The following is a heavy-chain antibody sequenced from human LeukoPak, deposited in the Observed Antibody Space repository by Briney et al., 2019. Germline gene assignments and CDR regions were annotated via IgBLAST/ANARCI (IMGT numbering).Heavy chain of an antibody. D-gene: IGHD6-13*01. V-gene: IGHV3-23*01. J-gene: IGHJ4*02. Sequence: GGSLRLSCAASGFTLSSYAMSWVRQAPGKGLEWVSVISESGGRTYNVDSVKGRFTISRDNSKATLYLQMNSLRAEDTAVYYCAKDRESSSWYDYWGQGTLVTVSS. CDR3: AKDRESSSWYDY. CDR1: GFTLSSYA. CDR2: ISESGGRT.